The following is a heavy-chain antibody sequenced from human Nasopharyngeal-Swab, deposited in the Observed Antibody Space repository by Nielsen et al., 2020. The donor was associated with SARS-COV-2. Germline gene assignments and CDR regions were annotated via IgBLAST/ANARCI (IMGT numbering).Heavy chain of an antibody. D-gene: IGHD6-6*01. CDR3: ARDSGIVVRLSYYYYMDV. V-gene: IGHV1-69*13. CDR2: IIPIFGTA. Sequence: SVKVSCKASGGTFSSYAISWVRQAPGQGLEWMGGIIPIFGTANYAQKFQGRVTITADESTSTAYMELSSLRSEDTAVYYCARDSGIVVRLSYYYYMDVWGKGTTVTVSS. CDR1: GGTFSSYA. J-gene: IGHJ6*03.